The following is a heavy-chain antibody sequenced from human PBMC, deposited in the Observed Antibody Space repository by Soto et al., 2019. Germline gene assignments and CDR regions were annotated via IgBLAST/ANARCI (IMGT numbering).Heavy chain of an antibody. CDR3: AGERGPLNWFDP. Sequence: PGGSLRLSCAASGFTFSSYSMNWVRQAPGKGLEWVSSISSSSSYIYYADSVKGRFTISRDNAKNSLYLQMNSLRDEDTAVYYCAGERGPLNWFDPWGQGTLVTVSS. CDR1: GFTFSSYS. CDR2: ISSSSSYI. V-gene: IGHV3-21*01. J-gene: IGHJ5*02.